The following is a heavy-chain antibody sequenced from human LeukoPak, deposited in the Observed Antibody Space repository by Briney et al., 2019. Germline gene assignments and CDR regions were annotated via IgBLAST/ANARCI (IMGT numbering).Heavy chain of an antibody. J-gene: IGHJ4*02. Sequence: PGGSLRLSCTASGFTFSSYWMHWVLQAPGKGLVWVSRINSDGGSTSYADSVKGRFTISRDNAKNTLYLQMNSLRAEDTAVYYCARRIQGMAPYYFDYWGQGTLVTVSS. CDR2: INSDGGST. CDR3: ARRIQGMAPYYFDY. V-gene: IGHV3-74*01. D-gene: IGHD5-24*01. CDR1: GFTFSSYW.